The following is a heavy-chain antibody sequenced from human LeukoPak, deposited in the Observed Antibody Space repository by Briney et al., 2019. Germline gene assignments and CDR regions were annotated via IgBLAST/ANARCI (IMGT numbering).Heavy chain of an antibody. CDR1: GGSISSSSYS. J-gene: IGHJ4*02. V-gene: IGHV4-39*01. CDR3: ARHVQGRGPHYFDS. CDR2: IYYSGST. D-gene: IGHD2-15*01. Sequence: TSETLSLTCTVSGGSISSSSYSWGWIRQPPGKGLEWIGSIYYSGSTYYNPSLKSRITISVDTSKNQFSLKLSSLTAADTAIYYCARHVQGRGPHYFDSWGQGTLVTVSS.